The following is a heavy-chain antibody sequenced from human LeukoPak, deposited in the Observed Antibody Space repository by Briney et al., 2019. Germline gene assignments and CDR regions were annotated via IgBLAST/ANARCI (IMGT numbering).Heavy chain of an antibody. CDR1: GFTFSSYS. Sequence: PGGSLRLSCAASGFTFSSYSMNWVRQAPGKGLEWVSYISSSSSTIYYADSVKGRFTISRDNAKNSLYLQMNSLRAEDTAVYYCASDTIFGVVMTFDYWGKGTLVTVSS. CDR3: ASDTIFGVVMTFDY. D-gene: IGHD3-3*01. J-gene: IGHJ4*02. CDR2: ISSSSSTI. V-gene: IGHV3-48*01.